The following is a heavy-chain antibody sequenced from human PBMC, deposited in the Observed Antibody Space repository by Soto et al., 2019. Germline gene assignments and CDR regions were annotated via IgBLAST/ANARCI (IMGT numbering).Heavy chain of an antibody. CDR3: ARSQRGRTAFTFDY. Sequence: PSETLSLTWAVSGDSVSNENYYWSWIRQPPGKGLEWIGYIYYSGTTNYNSYLKSRLTLSVDMSKNQFSLKLTSVTAADTAVYFCARSQRGRTAFTFDYWGQGALVTVSS. CDR2: IYYSGTT. CDR1: GDSVSNENYY. V-gene: IGHV4-61*01. J-gene: IGHJ4*02. D-gene: IGHD3-16*01.